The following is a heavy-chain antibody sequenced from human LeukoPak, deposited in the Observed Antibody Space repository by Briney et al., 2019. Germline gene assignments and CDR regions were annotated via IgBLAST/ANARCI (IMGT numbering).Heavy chain of an antibody. CDR1: GFTFSAYS. CDR2: ISSSSSTI. D-gene: IGHD6-19*01. J-gene: IGHJ4*02. Sequence: GGSLRLSCAASGFTFSAYSMNWVRQAPGKGLEWVSYISSSSSTIYYADSVKGRFTISRDNAKNSQYVQMNSLRAEDTAVFYCARVSSSGWNFDYWGQGTLVTVSS. V-gene: IGHV3-48*01. CDR3: ARVSSSGWNFDY.